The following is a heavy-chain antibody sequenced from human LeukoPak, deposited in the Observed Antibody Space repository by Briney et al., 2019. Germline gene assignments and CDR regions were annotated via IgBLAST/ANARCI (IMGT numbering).Heavy chain of an antibody. V-gene: IGHV3-23*01. D-gene: IGHD6-13*01. CDR3: AKDPTAAAGLSGVNWFDP. CDR1: GFTFSAYD. Sequence: PGGSLRLSCAASGFTFSAYDIHWVRQAPGKGLEWVSAISGSGGSTYYADSVKGGFTISRDNSKNTLYLQMNSRREEDTAVYDCAKDPTAAAGLSGVNWFDPWGQGTLVTVSS. J-gene: IGHJ5*02. CDR2: ISGSGGST.